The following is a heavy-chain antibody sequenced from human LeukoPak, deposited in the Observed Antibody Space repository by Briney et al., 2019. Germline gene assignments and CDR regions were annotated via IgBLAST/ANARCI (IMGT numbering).Heavy chain of an antibody. V-gene: IGHV3-23*01. CDR1: GFTLSSYA. Sequence: GGSLRHSCAASGFTLSSYAMSWVRQAPGKGLEWVSAISGSGGSTYYADSVKGRFTISRDNSKNTLYLQMNSLRAEDTAVYYCAKDSSGYDLLFDPWGQGTMVTVSS. CDR2: ISGSGGST. CDR3: AKDSSGYDLLFDP. D-gene: IGHD5-12*01. J-gene: IGHJ5*02.